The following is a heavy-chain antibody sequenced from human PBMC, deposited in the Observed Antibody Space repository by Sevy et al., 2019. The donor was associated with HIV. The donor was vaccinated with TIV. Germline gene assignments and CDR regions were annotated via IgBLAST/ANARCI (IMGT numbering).Heavy chain of an antibody. V-gene: IGHV3-11*01. CDR1: GITFSDHY. CDR3: VRDSPYNSDDSWYFGIDV. D-gene: IGHD3-22*01. J-gene: IGHJ6*02. Sequence: GGSLRLSCAASGITFSDHYMSWIRQAPGKGLEWVAYITSSGTTKYYADSVKGRFTISRDNARNTLYLQMNSLRADDAAVYYCVRDSPYNSDDSWYFGIDVWGQGTTVTVSS. CDR2: ITSSGTTK.